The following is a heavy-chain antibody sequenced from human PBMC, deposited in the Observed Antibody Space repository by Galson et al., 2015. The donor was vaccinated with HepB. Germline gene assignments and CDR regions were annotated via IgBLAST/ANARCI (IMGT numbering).Heavy chain of an antibody. Sequence: SLRLSCAASGFTFSSFAMHWVRQAPGKGLEWVAVISYDGSNKYYADSVKGRFTFSRDNSKNTLYLQMNSLRVEDTALYYCARDSRRGGWFNWYFDLWGRGTLVTVSS. J-gene: IGHJ2*01. D-gene: IGHD6-19*01. CDR2: ISYDGSNK. CDR3: ARDSRRGGWFNWYFDL. V-gene: IGHV3-30-3*01. CDR1: GFTFSSFA.